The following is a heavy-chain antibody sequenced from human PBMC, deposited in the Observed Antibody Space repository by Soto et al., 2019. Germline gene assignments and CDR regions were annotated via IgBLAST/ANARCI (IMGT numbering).Heavy chain of an antibody. D-gene: IGHD3-16*02. CDR2: ISYDGSDK. V-gene: IGHV3-30*18. CDR3: SKDLDGLQGLVDSSFCFDY. Sequence: QVQLVESGGGVVQPGRSLRLSCAASGFTFNSYGMHWVRQAPGKGLEWVAVISYDGSDKYYADSVKGRFTISRDNSKNTLYLQMHSLRAEDTAVYSCSKDLDGLQGLVDSSFCFDYWGQGTLVTVSS. J-gene: IGHJ4*02. CDR1: GFTFNSYG.